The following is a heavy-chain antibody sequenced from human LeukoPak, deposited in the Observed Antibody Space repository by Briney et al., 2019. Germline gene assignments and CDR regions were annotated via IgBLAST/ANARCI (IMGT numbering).Heavy chain of an antibody. J-gene: IGHJ2*01. Sequence: GGSLRLSCAASGFTVSSNYMSWVRQAPGKGLECVSVIYSGGGTYYADSVKGRFTISRDNSKNTLYLQMNSLRAEDTAVYYCARVRSYYDSSGYYYVPLGWYFDLWGRGTLVTVSS. CDR1: GFTVSSNY. CDR3: ARVRSYYDSSGYYYVPLGWYFDL. V-gene: IGHV3-53*01. D-gene: IGHD3-22*01. CDR2: IYSGGGT.